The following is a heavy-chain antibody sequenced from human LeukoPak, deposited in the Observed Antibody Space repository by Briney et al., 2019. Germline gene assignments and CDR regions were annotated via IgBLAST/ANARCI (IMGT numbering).Heavy chain of an antibody. CDR3: ARDQEGFDY. J-gene: IGHJ4*02. V-gene: IGHV1-46*01. Sequence: GASVKVSRKASGYTFTNNYLHWVRQAPGQGLEWMGMIYPRDGSTSYAQNFHGRVTVTRDTSTTTVHMELCGLRSEDTAVYHCARDQEGFDYWGQGTLVTVSS. CDR1: GYTFTNNY. CDR2: IYPRDGST.